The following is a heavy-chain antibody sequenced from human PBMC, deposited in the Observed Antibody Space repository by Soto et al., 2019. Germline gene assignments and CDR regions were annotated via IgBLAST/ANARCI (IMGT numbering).Heavy chain of an antibody. Sequence: QLQLQESGSGLVKPSQTLSLTCAVSGGSISSGGYSWSWIRQPPGKGLEWIGYIYHSGSTYYNPSLKSRVTISVDRSKNQFSLKLSSVTAADTAVYYCARAAITMVRGVMRYYYGMDVWGQGTTVTVSS. CDR3: ARAAITMVRGVMRYYYGMDV. V-gene: IGHV4-30-2*01. J-gene: IGHJ6*02. CDR1: GGSISSGGYS. D-gene: IGHD3-10*01. CDR2: IYHSGST.